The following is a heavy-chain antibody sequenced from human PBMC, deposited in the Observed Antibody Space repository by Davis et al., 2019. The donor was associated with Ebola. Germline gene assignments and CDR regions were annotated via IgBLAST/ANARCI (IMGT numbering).Heavy chain of an antibody. J-gene: IGHJ3*02. CDR1: GFTFSSYG. Sequence: GGSLRLSCAASGFTFSSYGMYWLRQAPGKGLEWVAFISYDGRNRYHADSVTGRFTISRDNAKNSLSLQMNSLRAEETAVYYCARDRRNWYPGVGDFDIWGQGTRVTVSS. V-gene: IGHV3-30*03. CDR2: ISYDGRNR. D-gene: IGHD1-26*01. CDR3: ARDRRNWYPGVGDFDI.